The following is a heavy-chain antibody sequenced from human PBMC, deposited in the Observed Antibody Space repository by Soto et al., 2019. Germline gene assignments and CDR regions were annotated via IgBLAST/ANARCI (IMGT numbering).Heavy chain of an antibody. Sequence: GASVKVSCTVPKNTLTELTIDWLRQAPGKGLEWMGRSAPEEGEPIYPQKFQGRVSMTEDPSTDTAYMELTSLRFEDTAVYFCAADRKIVGTIGAFDFWGQGTQVTVS. CDR3: AADRKIVGTIGAFDF. V-gene: IGHV1-24*01. CDR1: KNTLTELT. D-gene: IGHD1-26*01. J-gene: IGHJ4*02. CDR2: SAPEEGEP.